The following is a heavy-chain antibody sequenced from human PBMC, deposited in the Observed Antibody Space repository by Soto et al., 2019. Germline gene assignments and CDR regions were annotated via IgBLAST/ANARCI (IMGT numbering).Heavy chain of an antibody. D-gene: IGHD1-26*01. CDR3: SRLPPNNWGAPLDL. V-gene: IGHV3-49*03. CDR2: ITSKRYGGKT. CDR1: GFTFCYYS. J-gene: IGHJ4*02. Sequence: PGGSMILSCITSGFTFCYYSMILFRPAPGKGLEWVSFITSKRYGGKTEYAASVKGRFTISRDDSKSVAYLQMNSLRTDDTAVYYCSRLPPNNWGAPLDLWGQGTLVTVSS.